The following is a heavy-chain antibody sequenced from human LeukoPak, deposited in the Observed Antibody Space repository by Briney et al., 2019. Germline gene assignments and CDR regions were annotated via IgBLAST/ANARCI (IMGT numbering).Heavy chain of an antibody. V-gene: IGHV4-31*03. J-gene: IGHJ4*02. D-gene: IGHD3-10*01. CDR3: ARGIRYYYGSGSPYYFDY. Sequence: QTLSLTCTVSGGSISSGGYYWSWIRQRPGKGLDWIGYIYFSGSTYYNPSLRSRVTISVDTSKNQFSLKLSSVTAADTAVYYCARGIRYYYGSGSPYYFDYWGQGTLVTVSS. CDR1: GGSISSGGYY. CDR2: IYFSGST.